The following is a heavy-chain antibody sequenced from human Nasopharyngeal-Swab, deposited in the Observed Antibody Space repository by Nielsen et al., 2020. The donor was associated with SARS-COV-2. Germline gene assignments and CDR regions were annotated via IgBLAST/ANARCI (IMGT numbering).Heavy chain of an antibody. Sequence: SETLSLTCAVYGGSFSGYYWSWIRQPPGKGLEWIGEINHSGSTNDSPSLKSRVTISVDTSKNQFSLKLSSVTAADTAVYYCARGSPVYCSSTSCYGKYYYYGMDVWGQGTTVTVSS. CDR2: INHSGST. D-gene: IGHD2-2*01. CDR3: ARGSPVYCSSTSCYGKYYYYGMDV. V-gene: IGHV4-34*01. J-gene: IGHJ6*02. CDR1: GGSFSGYY.